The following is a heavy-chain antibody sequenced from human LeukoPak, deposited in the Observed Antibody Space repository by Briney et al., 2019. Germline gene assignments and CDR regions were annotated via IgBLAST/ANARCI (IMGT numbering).Heavy chain of an antibody. CDR2: ISSDGGST. CDR1: EFTFSYYW. D-gene: IGHD6-19*01. J-gene: IGHJ4*01. V-gene: IGHV3-74*01. Sequence: GGSLRLSCAASEFTFSYYWMYWVRQGPGQGLVSVSRISSDGGSTTYADSVKGRFTISRDNAKNTLYLQMHSLRVEDTGIYYCARDDSNGIDYWGQGTLVTV. CDR3: ARDDSNGIDY.